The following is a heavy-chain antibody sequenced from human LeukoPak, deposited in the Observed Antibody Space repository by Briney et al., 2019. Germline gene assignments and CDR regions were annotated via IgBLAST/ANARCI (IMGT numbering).Heavy chain of an antibody. V-gene: IGHV4-59*08. J-gene: IGHJ4*02. CDR1: GGSISSYY. D-gene: IGHD3-10*01. CDR2: IYCSGST. CDR3: ARHAVRGVLYYFDY. Sequence: SETLSLTCTVSGGSISSYYWSWIRQPPGKGLEWIGYIYCSGSTNYNPSLKSRVTISVDTSKNQFSLKLSSVTAADTAVYYCARHAVRGVLYYFDYWGQGTLVTVSS.